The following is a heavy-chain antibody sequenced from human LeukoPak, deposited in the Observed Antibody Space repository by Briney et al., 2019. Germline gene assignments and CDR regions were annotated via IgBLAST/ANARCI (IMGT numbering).Heavy chain of an antibody. J-gene: IGHJ5*02. CDR3: AKEHKQWLVLGWFDP. Sequence: ASVKVSCKASGYTFTSYDINWGRQATGQGHEWMGWMNPNSGNTGYAQKFQGRVTITRNTSISTAYMELSSLRAEDTAVYYCAKEHKQWLVLGWFDPWGQGTLVTVSS. CDR2: MNPNSGNT. D-gene: IGHD6-19*01. CDR1: GYTFTSYD. V-gene: IGHV1-8*03.